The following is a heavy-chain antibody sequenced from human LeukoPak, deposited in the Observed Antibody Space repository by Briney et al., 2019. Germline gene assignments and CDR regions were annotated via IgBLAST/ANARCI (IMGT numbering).Heavy chain of an antibody. V-gene: IGHV3-7*01. CDR1: GFIFSNYW. J-gene: IGHJ4*02. CDR3: AEPPQAGPFDY. Sequence: GGSLRLSCAGSGFIFSNYWMTWVRQAPGKGLEWVANIKQDGSETNYVDSVKGRFTISRDNAKNSLYLQMNSLRAEDTAVYYCAEPPQAGPFDYWGEGTLVTVSS. D-gene: IGHD6-19*01. CDR2: IKQDGSET.